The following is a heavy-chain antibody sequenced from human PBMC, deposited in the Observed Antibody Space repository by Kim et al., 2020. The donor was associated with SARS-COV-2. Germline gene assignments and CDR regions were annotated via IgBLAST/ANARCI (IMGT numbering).Heavy chain of an antibody. D-gene: IGHD3-10*01. CDR1: GFTFSSYA. CDR2: ISGSGGST. CDR3: AKENYYGSGSYFQPERFDP. Sequence: GGSLRLSCAASGFTFSSYAMSWVRQAPGKGLEWVSAISGSGGSTYYADSVKGRFTISRDNSKNTPYLQMNSLRAEDTAVYYCAKENYYGSGSYFQPERFDPWGQGTLVTVSS. V-gene: IGHV3-23*01. J-gene: IGHJ5*02.